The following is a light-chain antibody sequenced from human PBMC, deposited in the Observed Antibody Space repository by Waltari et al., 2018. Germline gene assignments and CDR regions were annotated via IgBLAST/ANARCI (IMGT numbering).Light chain of an antibody. Sequence: EIVLTQSPGTLSLSPGARAILSCRARQSVSKYLAWYQQKPGQAPRLLIYGASSRATGIPDRFSGSGSGTDFSLTISRLEPEDFAVYYCQQYVSLPATFGQGTKVEIE. V-gene: IGKV3-20*01. CDR3: QQYVSLPAT. J-gene: IGKJ1*01. CDR2: GAS. CDR1: QSVSKY.